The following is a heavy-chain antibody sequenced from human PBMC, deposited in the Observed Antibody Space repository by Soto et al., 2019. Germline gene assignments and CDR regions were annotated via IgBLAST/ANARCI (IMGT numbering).Heavy chain of an antibody. D-gene: IGHD3-22*01. CDR1: GGSISSSNYY. Sequence: SETLSLTCTVSGGSISSSNYYWGWIRHPPGKGLEWIGSIYYSGSTYYNPSLKSRVTISVDTSKNQFSLKLSSVTAADTAVFYCARLVYDSSGYRPGWGQGTLVTVYS. CDR2: IYYSGST. CDR3: ARLVYDSSGYRPG. J-gene: IGHJ4*02. V-gene: IGHV4-39*01.